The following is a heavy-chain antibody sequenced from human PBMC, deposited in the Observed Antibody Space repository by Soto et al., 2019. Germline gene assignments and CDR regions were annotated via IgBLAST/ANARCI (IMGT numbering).Heavy chain of an antibody. CDR2: IYHAGST. CDR3: AHRPWGGSPLVV. CDR1: GGSISSTSW. J-gene: IGHJ4*02. D-gene: IGHD3-16*01. Sequence: QVQLQESGPRLVKPSGTLTLTCAVSGGSISSTSWWGWVRQPPGKALEWIGEIYHAGSTNYNPSLTSRVTLSVDKSKSQFSLRLTSVTAADTAVYYCAHRPWGGSPLVVWGQGTRVTVSA. V-gene: IGHV4-4*02.